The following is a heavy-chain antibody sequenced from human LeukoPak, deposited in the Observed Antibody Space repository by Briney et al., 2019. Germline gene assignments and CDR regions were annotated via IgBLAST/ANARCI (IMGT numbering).Heavy chain of an antibody. CDR3: ARLLLGVVVPLDAFDI. CDR1: GGSFSGYY. V-gene: IGHV4-34*01. Sequence: SETLSLTCAVYGGSFSGYYWSWIRQPPGKGLEWIGEINHSGSTNYNSSLKSRVTISVDTSKNQFSLKLSSVTAADTAVYYCARLLLGVVVPLDAFDIWGQGTMVTVSS. CDR2: INHSGST. D-gene: IGHD2-2*01. J-gene: IGHJ3*02.